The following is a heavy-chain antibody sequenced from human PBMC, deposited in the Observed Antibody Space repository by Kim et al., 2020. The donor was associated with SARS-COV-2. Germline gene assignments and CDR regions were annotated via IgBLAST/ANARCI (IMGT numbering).Heavy chain of an antibody. J-gene: IGHJ4*02. Sequence: RKFQGRVTITADESTSTAYMELSSLRSDDTAVYYCARVGVYDSSGYSDDYWGQGTLVTVSS. V-gene: IGHV1-69*01. CDR3: ARVGVYDSSGYSDDY. D-gene: IGHD3-22*01.